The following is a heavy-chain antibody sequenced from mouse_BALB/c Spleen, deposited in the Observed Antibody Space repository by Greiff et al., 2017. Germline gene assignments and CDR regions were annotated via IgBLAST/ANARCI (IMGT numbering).Heavy chain of an antibody. V-gene: IGHV1-7*01. J-gene: IGHJ4*01. CDR3: ARRGGPLAMDY. CDR2: INPSTGYT. Sequence: QVQLKESGAELAKPGASVKMSCKASGYTFTSYWMHWVKQRPGQGLEWIGYINPSTGYTEYNQKFKDKATLTADKSSSTAYMQLSSLTSEDSAVYYCARRGGPLAMDYWGQGTSVTVSS. CDR1: GYTFTSYW.